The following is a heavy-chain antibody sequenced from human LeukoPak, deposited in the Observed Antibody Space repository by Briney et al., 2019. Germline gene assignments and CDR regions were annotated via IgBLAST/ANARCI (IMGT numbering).Heavy chain of an antibody. D-gene: IGHD3-16*02. V-gene: IGHV3-30*04. CDR3: ARNPFNRIDAFDI. CDR2: ISYDGSNK. Sequence: GGSLRLSCAASRFTFSSYAMQWVRQAPGKGLEWVAVISYDGSNKYYADSVKGRFTISRDNSKNTLYLQMNSLRAEDTAVYYCARNPFNRIDAFDIWGQGTMVTVSS. CDR1: RFTFSSYA. J-gene: IGHJ3*02.